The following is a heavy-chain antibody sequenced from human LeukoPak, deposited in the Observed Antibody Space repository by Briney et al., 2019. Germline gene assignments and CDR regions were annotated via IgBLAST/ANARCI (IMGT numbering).Heavy chain of an antibody. D-gene: IGHD2-2*01. V-gene: IGHV4-30-2*01. CDR2: IYHSGST. Sequence: DPSETLSLTCTVSGGSISSGGYYWSWIRQPPGKGLEWIGYIYHSGSTYYNPSLKSRVTISVDRSKNQFSLKLSSVTAADTAVYYCARDFILGYCSSTSCLGAFDIWGQGTMVTVSS. CDR3: ARDFILGYCSSTSCLGAFDI. CDR1: GGSISSGGYY. J-gene: IGHJ3*02.